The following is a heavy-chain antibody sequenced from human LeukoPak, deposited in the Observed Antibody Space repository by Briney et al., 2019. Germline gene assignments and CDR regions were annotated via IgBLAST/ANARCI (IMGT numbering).Heavy chain of an antibody. D-gene: IGHD1-7*01. J-gene: IGHJ4*02. CDR2: IRTTGTTI. Sequence: PGGSLRLSCEASGFTFSDYYMSWIRQAPGRGLEWLSYIRTTGTTIYSADSVKGRFTISRDNAKNSLFLQINSLRAEDTAVYYCARDPRELELRWGVYWGQGTLVTVSS. CDR3: ARDPRELELRWGVY. V-gene: IGHV3-11*04. CDR1: GFTFSDYY.